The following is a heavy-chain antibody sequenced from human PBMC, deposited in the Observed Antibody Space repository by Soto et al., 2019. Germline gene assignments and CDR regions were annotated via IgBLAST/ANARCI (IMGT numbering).Heavy chain of an antibody. D-gene: IGHD2-15*01. CDR1: GGSISSSTYY. Sequence: QLQLQESGPGLVKPSETLSLTCTVSGGSISSSTYYWGWIRQPPGKGLEWIGSIYFGGSTYYNPSLKSRVTLSVDTSKSQFSLKLSSVTAADTAVYYCARRGGPADFWGQGTLVTVSS. CDR3: ARRGGPADF. CDR2: IYFGGST. V-gene: IGHV4-39*01. J-gene: IGHJ4*02.